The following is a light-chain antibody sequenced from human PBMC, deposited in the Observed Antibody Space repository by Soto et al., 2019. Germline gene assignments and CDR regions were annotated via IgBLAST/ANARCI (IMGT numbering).Light chain of an antibody. CDR3: AAWDDSLNGPNWV. CDR2: SND. CDR1: SSNIGSNT. J-gene: IGLJ3*02. Sequence: QSVLTQPPSASETPGQRVTISCSGSSSNIGSNTVNWYQQLPGTATKLLIYSNDQRPSGVADRLSGSKSGTSASLAISGLESEDEAVYYCAAWDDSLNGPNWVFGGGTKLTGL. V-gene: IGLV1-44*01.